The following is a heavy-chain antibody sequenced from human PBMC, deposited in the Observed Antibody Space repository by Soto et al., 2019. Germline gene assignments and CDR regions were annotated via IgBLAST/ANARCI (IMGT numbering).Heavy chain of an antibody. D-gene: IGHD2-2*01. V-gene: IGHV1-2*02. CDR1: GYTLTGYY. Sequence: SVKVSCKASGYTLTGYYVHWVREAPGQGLEWMGWINPETGGTSYAQKFQGRVTLSRGTSINTAYLELSRLRFDDAAVYFCARERYQVISDGMDVWGQGTTVTVSS. CDR3: ARERYQVISDGMDV. J-gene: IGHJ6*02. CDR2: INPETGGT.